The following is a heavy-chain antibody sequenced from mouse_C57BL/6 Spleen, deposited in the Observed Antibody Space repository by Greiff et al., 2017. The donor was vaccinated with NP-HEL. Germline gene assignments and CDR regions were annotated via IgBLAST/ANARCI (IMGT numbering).Heavy chain of an antibody. CDR2: IDPSDSET. J-gene: IGHJ4*01. Sequence: QVQLQQPGAELVRPGSSVKLSCKASGYTFTSYWMHWVKQRPIQGLEWIGNIDPSDSETHYNQKFKDKATLTVDKSSSTAYMQLSSLTSEDSAVYYGARTPSSGYDAMDYWGQGTSVTVSS. CDR3: ARTPSSGYDAMDY. D-gene: IGHD3-2*02. CDR1: GYTFTSYW. V-gene: IGHV1-52*01.